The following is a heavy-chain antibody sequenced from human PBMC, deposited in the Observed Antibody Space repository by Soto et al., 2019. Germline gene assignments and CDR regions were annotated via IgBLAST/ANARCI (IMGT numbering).Heavy chain of an antibody. CDR3: AKIMVVPAAMPFYYYGMDV. D-gene: IGHD2-2*01. Sequence: GGSLRLSCAASGFTFSSYAMSWVRQAPGKGLEWVSAISGSGGSTYYADSVKGRFTISRDNSKNTLYLQMNSLRAEDTAVYYCAKIMVVPAAMPFYYYGMDVWGQGTTVTVSS. CDR2: ISGSGGST. CDR1: GFTFSSYA. J-gene: IGHJ6*02. V-gene: IGHV3-23*01.